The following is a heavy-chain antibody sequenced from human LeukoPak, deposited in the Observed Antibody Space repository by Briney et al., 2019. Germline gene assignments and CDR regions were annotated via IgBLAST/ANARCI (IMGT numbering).Heavy chain of an antibody. CDR3: AKDIGYSGSSHYFDY. Sequence: GGSLRLSCAPSGFTFRNDWMDWVRHAPGKGLEWVSGISWNSGSIVYADSVKGRFTISREKAKNSLYLQMNSLRAEDTALYYCAKDIGYSGSSHYFDYWGQGTLVTVSS. CDR1: GFTFRNDW. CDR2: ISWNSGSI. V-gene: IGHV3-9*01. D-gene: IGHD5-12*01. J-gene: IGHJ4*02.